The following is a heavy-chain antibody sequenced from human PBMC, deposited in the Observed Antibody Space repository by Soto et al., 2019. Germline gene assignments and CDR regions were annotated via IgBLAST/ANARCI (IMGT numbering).Heavy chain of an antibody. V-gene: IGHV3-30*03. CDR3: TSVSYNSKIVVRYYY. CDR2: ISYDGSNK. D-gene: IGHD3-22*01. CDR1: EFTFSSYG. Sequence: PGRSLRLSCAASEFTFSSYGMHCVSQPPGKGLEWVAVISYDGSNKYYAASVKGRFTISRDNSKNTLYLQMNSLKTEDTGIYYCTSVSYNSKIVVRYYYCAQRSLVTVSS. J-gene: IGHJ4*01.